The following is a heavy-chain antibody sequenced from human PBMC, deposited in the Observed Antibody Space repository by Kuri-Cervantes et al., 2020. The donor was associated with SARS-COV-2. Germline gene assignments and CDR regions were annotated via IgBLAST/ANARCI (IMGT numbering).Heavy chain of an antibody. CDR3: ARTYCTNGVCPYYYYGMDV. CDR2: IYWNDDK. V-gene: IGHV2-5*01. J-gene: IGHJ6*02. CDR1: GFSLRTSGVG. Sequence: SGPTLVKPTQTLTLTCTFSGFSLRTSGVGVGWIRQPPGKALKWLALIYWNDDKRYSPSLKSRLTITKDTSKNQVVLTMTNMDPVDTATYYCARTYCTNGVCPYYYYGMDVWGQGTTVTVSS. D-gene: IGHD2-8*01.